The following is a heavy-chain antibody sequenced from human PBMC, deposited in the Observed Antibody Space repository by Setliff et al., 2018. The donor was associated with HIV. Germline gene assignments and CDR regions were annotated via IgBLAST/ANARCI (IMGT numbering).Heavy chain of an antibody. D-gene: IGHD6-6*01. J-gene: IGHJ6*03. Sequence: ASVKVSCKASGHSFTNYGISRVRQAPGQGLEWMGWISAYNGNTNYAQKLEGRVTMTIDTSTSTAYMELRSLRSDDTAVYYCARDRGAARPVYMDVWGKGTTVTVSS. CDR1: GHSFTNYG. V-gene: IGHV1-18*01. CDR2: ISAYNGNT. CDR3: ARDRGAARPVYMDV.